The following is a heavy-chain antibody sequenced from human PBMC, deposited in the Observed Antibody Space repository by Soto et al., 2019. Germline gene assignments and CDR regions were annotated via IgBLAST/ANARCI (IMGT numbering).Heavy chain of an antibody. D-gene: IGHD2-2*01. CDR2: IRKSDYK. J-gene: IGHJ4*02. CDR3: AREDSIIIPAVSDF. Sequence: SLXLWCGVSGFAFHNFGMNWVRQSPGKRQEWVSAIRKSDYKYYSDSVKGRLTISRANAENSVSLQMNTLRVEDTAVYSCAREDSIIIPAVSDFSGQVTLVTVSS. CDR1: GFAFHNFG. V-gene: IGHV3-21*01.